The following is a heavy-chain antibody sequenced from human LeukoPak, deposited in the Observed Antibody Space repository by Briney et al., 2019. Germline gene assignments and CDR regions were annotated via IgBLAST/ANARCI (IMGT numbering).Heavy chain of an antibody. D-gene: IGHD2-2*02. V-gene: IGHV1-18*01. J-gene: IGHJ5*02. CDR2: ISAYNGNT. Sequence: GASVTVSCTASGYTFTSYGISWVRQAPGQGLEWMGWISAYNGNTNYAQKLQGRVTMTTDTSTSTAYMELRSLRSDDTAVYYCAREIKGAKRYPPYNWFDPWGQGTLVTVSS. CDR1: GYTFTSYG. CDR3: AREIKGAKRYPPYNWFDP.